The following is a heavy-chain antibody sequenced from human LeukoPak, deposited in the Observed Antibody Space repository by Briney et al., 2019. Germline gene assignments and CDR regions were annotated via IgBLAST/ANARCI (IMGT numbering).Heavy chain of an antibody. V-gene: IGHV1-2*02. D-gene: IGHD2-15*01. CDR1: GYTFTPYY. CDR3: ASEAYCSGGSCSLHRVAS. J-gene: IGHJ4*02. CDR2: IDTNSGGT. Sequence: GASVKVSCKASGYTFTPYYMHWVRQAPGQGLEWMGWIDTNSGGTNYAQKFQGRVTITRDTFIGTAYMELSSLISDDTAVYYCASEAYCSGGSCSLHRVASWGQGTLVTVSS.